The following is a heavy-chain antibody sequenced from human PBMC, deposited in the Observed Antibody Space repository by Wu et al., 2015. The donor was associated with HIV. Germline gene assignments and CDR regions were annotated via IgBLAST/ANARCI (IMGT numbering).Heavy chain of an antibody. CDR2: INPNSGGT. D-gene: IGHD5-12*01. Sequence: QVQLVQSGAEVKKPGASVKVSCKASGYTFTGYYMHWVRQAPGQGLEWMGWINPNSGGTNXAQKFQGRVTMTRDTSISTAYMELSRLRSDDTAVYYCARDGRGYDKEASDYWGQGTLVTVSS. V-gene: IGHV1-2*02. CDR1: GYTFTGYY. CDR3: ARDGRGYDKEASDY. J-gene: IGHJ4*02.